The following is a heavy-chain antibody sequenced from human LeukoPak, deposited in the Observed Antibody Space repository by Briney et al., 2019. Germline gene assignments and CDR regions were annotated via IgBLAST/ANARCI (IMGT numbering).Heavy chain of an antibody. CDR2: IFPSGSA. CDR1: GGSISSYY. CDR3: ARRNHYFYYMDV. V-gene: IGHV4-4*09. J-gene: IGHJ6*03. Sequence: SETLSLTCTVSGGSISSYYWTWIRQSPVKGLEWIGYIFPSGSAFYNTSLESRVTISLDTSENQFSLTLSSVTAADTAVYYCARRNHYFYYMDVWGKGTTVTVSS.